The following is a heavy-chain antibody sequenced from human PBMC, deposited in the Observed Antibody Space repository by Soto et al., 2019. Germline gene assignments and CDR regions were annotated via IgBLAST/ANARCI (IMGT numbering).Heavy chain of an antibody. D-gene: IGHD1-26*01. CDR3: VRDGRERQFDY. Sequence: QVRLQESGPGLVKPSETLSLTCVVSGAAISGYYWSWIRQPPGKGLEWIGFIYYSGSTTNYSPSLKNRVTISVDTSKNIISLRLSSVTAADTAIYYCVRDGRERQFDYWGQGTLVTVSS. CDR2: IYYSGSTT. CDR1: GAAISGYY. J-gene: IGHJ4*02. V-gene: IGHV4-59*01.